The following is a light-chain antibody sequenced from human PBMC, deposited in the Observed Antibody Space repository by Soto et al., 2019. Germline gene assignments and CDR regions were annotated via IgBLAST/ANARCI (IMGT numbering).Light chain of an antibody. CDR3: QQYNNWLWT. CDR1: QSVSRN. Sequence: EIVMTHSPATLSVSPGERATLSCSASQSVSRNLAWYQQKPGQAPRLLIYGASTRATGIPARFSGSGSGTEFTLTISSLQSEDFAVYYCQQYNNWLWTFGQGTKVELK. V-gene: IGKV3-15*01. CDR2: GAS. J-gene: IGKJ1*01.